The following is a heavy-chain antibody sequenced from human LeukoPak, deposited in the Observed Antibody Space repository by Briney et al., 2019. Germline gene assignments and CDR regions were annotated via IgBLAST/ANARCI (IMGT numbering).Heavy chain of an antibody. CDR2: IRSKAYGGTT. Sequence: GGSLRLSCTASGFTFGDYAMSWVRQAPGKGLEWVGFIRSKAYGGTTEYAASVKGRFTISRDDSKSIAYLQMNSLKTEDTAVYYCTSEETYYDYVWGSYRPFYYYYYGMDVWGQGTTVTVSS. CDR3: TSEETYYDYVWGSYRPFYYYYYGMDV. D-gene: IGHD3-16*02. J-gene: IGHJ6*02. V-gene: IGHV3-49*04. CDR1: GFTFGDYA.